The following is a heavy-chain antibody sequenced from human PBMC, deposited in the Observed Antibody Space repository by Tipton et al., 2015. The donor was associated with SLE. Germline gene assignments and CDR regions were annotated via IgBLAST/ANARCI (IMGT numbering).Heavy chain of an antibody. J-gene: IGHJ4*02. CDR3: ARDGGSSWYLDY. Sequence: SLRLSCAASGFTFSDHYMDWVRQAPGKGLEWVDRTRNKANSYTTEYAASVKGRFTISRDDSKNSLYLQMNSLKTEDTAVYYCARDGGSSWYLDYWGQGTLVTVSS. D-gene: IGHD6-13*01. CDR1: GFTFSDHY. CDR2: TRNKANSYTT. V-gene: IGHV3-72*01.